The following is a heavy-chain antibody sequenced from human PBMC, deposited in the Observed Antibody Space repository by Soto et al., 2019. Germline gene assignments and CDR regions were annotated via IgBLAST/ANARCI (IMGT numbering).Heavy chain of an antibody. Sequence: PGGSLRLSCAASGFTFSSYWMSWVRQAPGKGLEWVANIKQDGSEKYYVDSVRGRFTISRDNAKNSLYLQMNSLRAEDTAVYYCAREGVRGLRYFDRSYYGMDVWGQGTTVTVSS. D-gene: IGHD3-9*01. J-gene: IGHJ6*02. CDR1: GFTFSSYW. CDR2: IKQDGSEK. V-gene: IGHV3-7*03. CDR3: AREGVRGLRYFDRSYYGMDV.